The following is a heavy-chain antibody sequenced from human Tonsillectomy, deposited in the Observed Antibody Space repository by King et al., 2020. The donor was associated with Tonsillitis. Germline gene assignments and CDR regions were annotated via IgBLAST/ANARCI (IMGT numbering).Heavy chain of an antibody. J-gene: IGHJ5*02. CDR3: ASKAYLRYCSSTSCPRSWFDP. Sequence: VQLQQWGAGLLKPSETLSLTCAVYGGSFSGYYWSWIRQPPGKGLEWIGEINHSGSTNYNPSLKSRVTISVDTSKNQFSLKLSSVTAADTAVYYCASKAYLRYCSSTSCPRSWFDPWRQGTLVTVSS. CDR1: GGSFSGYY. V-gene: IGHV4-34*01. CDR2: INHSGST. D-gene: IGHD2-2*01.